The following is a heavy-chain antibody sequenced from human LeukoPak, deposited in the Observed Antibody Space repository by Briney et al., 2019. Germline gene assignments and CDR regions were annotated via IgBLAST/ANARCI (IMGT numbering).Heavy chain of an antibody. Sequence: GGSLRLSCAASGFTFSSYAMHWLRQAPGKELEWVAVIPYDGSNKYYAESVKGRIIISRDNSKSTLYLQMNSLRVEDTAVYYCAREFDRRNSPYYFDSWGQGTLVTVSS. CDR2: IPYDGSNK. D-gene: IGHD2/OR15-2a*01. J-gene: IGHJ4*02. CDR1: GFTFSSYA. CDR3: AREFDRRNSPYYFDS. V-gene: IGHV3-30-3*01.